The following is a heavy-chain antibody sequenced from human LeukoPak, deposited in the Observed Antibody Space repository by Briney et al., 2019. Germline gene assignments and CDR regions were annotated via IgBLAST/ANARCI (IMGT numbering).Heavy chain of an antibody. Sequence: GGSLRLSCAASGFTFSSYWMSWVRQAPGKGLEWVSGINWNGGSTGYADSVKGRFTISRDNAKNSLYLQMNSLRAEDTALYYCARATTVVTRVGFDYWGQGTLVTVSS. J-gene: IGHJ4*02. CDR1: GFTFSSYW. CDR2: INWNGGST. CDR3: ARATTVVTRVGFDY. V-gene: IGHV3-20*04. D-gene: IGHD4-23*01.